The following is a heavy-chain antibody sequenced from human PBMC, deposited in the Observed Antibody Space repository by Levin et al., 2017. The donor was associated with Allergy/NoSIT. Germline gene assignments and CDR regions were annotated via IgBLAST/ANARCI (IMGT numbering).Heavy chain of an antibody. CDR3: AKDLAEFFATPVPHFAT. V-gene: IGHV3-30*18. D-gene: IGHD3-3*02. CDR2: ISGDGASI. CDR1: GFPFSRYG. J-gene: IGHJ4*02. Sequence: GGSLRLSCDASGFPFSRYGIHWVRQTPGKGLEWVALISGDGASIFFADSVRGRFTISRDNSRNTVDLQLNSVRYDDAAVYFCAKDLAEFFATPVPHFATWGQGTLVTVSS.